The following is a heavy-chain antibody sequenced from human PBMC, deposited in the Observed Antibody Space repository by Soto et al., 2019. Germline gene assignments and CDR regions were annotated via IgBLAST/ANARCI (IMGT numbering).Heavy chain of an antibody. CDR2: INHSGST. CDR3: AQSHYYGSGSYYIDY. D-gene: IGHD3-10*01. V-gene: IGHV4-34*01. CDR1: GGSFSGYY. J-gene: IGHJ4*02. Sequence: SETLSLTCAVYGGSFSGYYWSWIRQPPGKGLEWIGEINHSGSTNYNPSLKSRVTISVDTSKNQFSLKLSSVTAADTAVYYCAQSHYYGSGSYYIDYWGQGTLVT.